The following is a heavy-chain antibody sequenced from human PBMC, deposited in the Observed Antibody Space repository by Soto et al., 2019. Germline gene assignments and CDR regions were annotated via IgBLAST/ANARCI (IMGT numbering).Heavy chain of an antibody. V-gene: IGHV1-69*13. J-gene: IGHJ4*02. CDR2: IIPIFGTA. D-gene: IGHD4-17*01. CDR3: ASNRRELRWLAPF. CDR1: GVTFSSYA. Sequence: GASVKVSCKASGVTFSSYAISWVRQAPGQGLEWMGGIIPIFGTANYAQKFQGRVTITADESTSTAYMELSSLRSEDTAVYYCASNRRELRWLAPFWGQGTLVTVSS.